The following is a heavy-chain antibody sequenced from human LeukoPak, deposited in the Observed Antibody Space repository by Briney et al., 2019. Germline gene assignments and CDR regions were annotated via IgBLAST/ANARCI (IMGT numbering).Heavy chain of an antibody. D-gene: IGHD3-22*01. CDR3: ARDDFYYDSSGSIGY. J-gene: IGHJ4*02. CDR1: GYTFTGYY. V-gene: IGHV1-2*06. Sequence: ASVKVPCKASGYTFTGYYMHWVRQAPGQGLEWMGRINPNSGGTNYAQKFQGRVTMTRDTSISTAYIELSRLRSDDTAVYYCARDDFYYDSSGSIGYWGQGTLVTVSS. CDR2: INPNSGGT.